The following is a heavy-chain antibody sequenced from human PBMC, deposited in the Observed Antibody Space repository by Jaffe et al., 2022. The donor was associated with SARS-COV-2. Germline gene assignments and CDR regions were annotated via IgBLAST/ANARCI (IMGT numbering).Heavy chain of an antibody. CDR3: VKDRKPKTSPTTWTYCFDY. J-gene: IGHJ4*02. V-gene: IGHV3-9*01. D-gene: IGHD1-26*01. Sequence: EVQLVESGGALVQPGRSLRLSCAASGFTFDDYAMHWVRLTPGKGLEWVSGISWNSDSIGYTDSVKGRFTISRDNAKNSLYLQMNSLRAEDTALYYCVKDRKPKTSPTTWTYCFDYWGQGTLVTVSS. CDR2: ISWNSDSI. CDR1: GFTFDDYA.